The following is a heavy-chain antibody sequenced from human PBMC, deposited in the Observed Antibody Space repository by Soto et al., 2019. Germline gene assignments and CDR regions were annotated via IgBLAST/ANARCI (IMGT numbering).Heavy chain of an antibody. CDR3: ARVPFDYIWGSYRAFDY. CDR1: GYTFTSYD. V-gene: IGHV1-8*01. J-gene: IGHJ4*02. CDR2: MNPNSGNT. D-gene: IGHD3-16*02. Sequence: QVQLVQSGAEVKKPGASVKVSCKASGYTFTSYDINWVRQATGQGLEWMGWMNPNSGNTGYAQKFQGRVTMTRNTAISTAYMELSSLRSEDTAVYYCARVPFDYIWGSYRAFDYWGQGTLVTVSS.